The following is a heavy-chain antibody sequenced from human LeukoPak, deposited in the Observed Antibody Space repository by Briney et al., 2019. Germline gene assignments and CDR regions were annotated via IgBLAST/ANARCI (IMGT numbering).Heavy chain of an antibody. J-gene: IGHJ4*02. D-gene: IGHD3-16*01. CDR3: ARDLTSGGALDY. Sequence: GGSLRLSCAASGFTFSSYSMNWVRQAPGKGLEWVSSISSSSSYIYYADSVKGRFTIPRDNAKNSLYLQMNSLRAEDTAVYYCARDLTSGGALDYWGQGTLVTVSS. CDR1: GFTFSSYS. V-gene: IGHV3-21*01. CDR2: ISSSSSYI.